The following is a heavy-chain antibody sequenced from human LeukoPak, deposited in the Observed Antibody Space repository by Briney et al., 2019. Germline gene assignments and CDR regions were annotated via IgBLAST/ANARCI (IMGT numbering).Heavy chain of an antibody. Sequence: ASVKVSCKASGYTFTGYYMHWVRQAPGQGLEWMGWINPNSGGTNYAQKFQGRVTMTRDTSNSTAYMELSRLRSDDTAVYYCARAGAITMVRGVTDKFDYWGQGTLVTVSS. CDR3: ARAGAITMVRGVTDKFDY. CDR1: GYTFTGYY. CDR2: INPNSGGT. V-gene: IGHV1-2*02. J-gene: IGHJ4*02. D-gene: IGHD3-10*01.